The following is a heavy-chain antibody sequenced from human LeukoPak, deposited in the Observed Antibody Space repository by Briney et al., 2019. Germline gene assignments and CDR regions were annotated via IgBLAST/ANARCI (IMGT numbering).Heavy chain of an antibody. V-gene: IGHV4-59*01. CDR3: ARTDYFSDSSGYRYDAFDI. D-gene: IGHD3-22*01. CDR1: AGSISSYY. J-gene: IGHJ3*02. Sequence: TSQSLSPTRTVAAGSISSYYSSWVRQPPGKGLEWIGYIYYSVTTNNNPFLKTRVTISIDTSKNQFSLKLSSVTAADTAVYYCARTDYFSDSSGYRYDAFDIWGQGTMVTVSS. CDR2: IYYSVTT.